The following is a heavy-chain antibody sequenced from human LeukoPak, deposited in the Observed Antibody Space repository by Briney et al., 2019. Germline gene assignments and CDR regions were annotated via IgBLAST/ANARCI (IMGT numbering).Heavy chain of an antibody. J-gene: IGHJ1*01. CDR1: GGSFSGYY. D-gene: IGHD2-2*01. Sequence: PSETLSLTCAVYGGSFSGYYWSWIRQPPGKGLEWIGETNHSGSTNYNPSLKSRVTISVDTSKNRFSLKLSSVTAADTAVYYCARRHQLLWYFQHWGQGTLVTVSS. CDR2: TNHSGST. V-gene: IGHV4-34*01. CDR3: ARRHQLLWYFQH.